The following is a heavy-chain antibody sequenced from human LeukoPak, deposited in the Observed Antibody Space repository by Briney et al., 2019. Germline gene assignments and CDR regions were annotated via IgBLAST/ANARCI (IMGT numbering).Heavy chain of an antibody. J-gene: IGHJ4*02. CDR1: GGSISSSSYY. CDR3: ARLNGGYSYGHFDY. CDR2: IYYSGST. Sequence: SETLSLTCTVSGGSISSSSYYWGWIRQPPGKGLEWIGSIYYSGSTYYNPSLKSRVTISVDTSKNQFSLKLSSVTAADTAAYYCARLNGGYSYGHFDYWGQGTLVTVSS. D-gene: IGHD5-18*01. V-gene: IGHV4-39*07.